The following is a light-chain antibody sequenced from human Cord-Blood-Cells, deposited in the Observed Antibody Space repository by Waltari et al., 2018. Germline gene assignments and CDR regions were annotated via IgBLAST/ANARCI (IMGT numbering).Light chain of an antibody. J-gene: IGKJ1*01. V-gene: IGKV1-39*01. CDR3: QQSYSTPRT. CDR1: QSISSY. Sequence: DIQMTQSPSSLSASVGDRVTITCRASQSISSYLNWYKQKPGKAPKLLIYAASSLQSGVPSRFSGSGSGTDFTITISSLQPEDFATYYCQQSYSTPRTFGQGTKVEIK. CDR2: AAS.